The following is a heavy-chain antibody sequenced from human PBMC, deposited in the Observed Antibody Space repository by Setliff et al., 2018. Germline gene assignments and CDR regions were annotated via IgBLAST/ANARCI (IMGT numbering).Heavy chain of an antibody. V-gene: IGHV3-23*01. D-gene: IGHD1-26*01. CDR3: AKGGYSGSHYFDY. J-gene: IGHJ4*02. CDR1: GFTFTSYA. Sequence: PRGSLRLSCAASGFTFTSYAMRWVRQAPGKGLEWVSSISGSGGSTYYADSVKGRFTISRDNSNNALYLQMNSLRAEDTAIYYCAKGGYSGSHYFDYWGQGTLVTVS. CDR2: ISGSGGST.